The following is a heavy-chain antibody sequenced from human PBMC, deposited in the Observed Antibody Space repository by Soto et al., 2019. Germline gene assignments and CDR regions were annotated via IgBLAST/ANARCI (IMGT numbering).Heavy chain of an antibody. J-gene: IGHJ3*02. D-gene: IGHD2-15*01. CDR3: ARQGYCSGGSCYISAFDI. CDR1: GFTFSSYA. V-gene: IGHV3-30-3*01. Sequence: LSLSCAASGFTFSSYAMHWVRQAPGKGLEWVAVISYDGSNKYYADSVKGRFTISRDNSKNTLYLQMNSLRAEDTAVYYCARQGYCSGGSCYISAFDIWGQGTMVTVSS. CDR2: ISYDGSNK.